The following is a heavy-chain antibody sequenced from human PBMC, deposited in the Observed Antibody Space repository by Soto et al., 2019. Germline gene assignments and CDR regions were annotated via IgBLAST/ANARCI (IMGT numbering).Heavy chain of an antibody. Sequence: QVQLQESGPGLVKPSETLSLTCSISGGSISDYQWNWIRQPPGKGLEWIGYIYYSGRTNYNPSLKSRLTISLDTSKRQFSLRLRSVTAADTAVYYCARMRGLGEISPYLDYWGQGALVTVSS. D-gene: IGHD3-16*01. CDR1: GGSISDYQ. CDR2: IYYSGRT. J-gene: IGHJ4*02. V-gene: IGHV4-59*01. CDR3: ARMRGLGEISPYLDY.